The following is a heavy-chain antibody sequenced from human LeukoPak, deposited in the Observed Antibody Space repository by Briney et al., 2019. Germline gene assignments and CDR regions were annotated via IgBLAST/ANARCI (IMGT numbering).Heavy chain of an antibody. CDR2: IFYTGST. Sequence: PSETLSLTCTVSGGSIFSSSYHWGWIRQPPGKGLEWIGNIFYTGSTYYNPSLKSRVTISVDTAKNQFSLNLSSVTAADTAVYYCARHMLGGKRSFDSWGQGTLVTVSS. CDR3: ARHMLGGKRSFDS. D-gene: IGHD4-23*01. J-gene: IGHJ4*02. CDR1: GGSIFSSSYH. V-gene: IGHV4-39*01.